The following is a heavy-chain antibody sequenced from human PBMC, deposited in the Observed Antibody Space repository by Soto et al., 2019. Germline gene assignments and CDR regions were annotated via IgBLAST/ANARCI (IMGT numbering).Heavy chain of an antibody. CDR2: IYYSGST. Sequence: PSETLSLTCTVSGGSISSYYWSWIRQPPGKGLEWIGYIYYSGSTNYNPSLKSRVTISVDTAKNQFSLKLSSVTAADTAVYYCARHGGYYGSANWFDPWGQGTLVTVSS. CDR3: ARHGGYYGSANWFDP. CDR1: GGSISSYY. J-gene: IGHJ5*02. V-gene: IGHV4-59*08. D-gene: IGHD3-10*01.